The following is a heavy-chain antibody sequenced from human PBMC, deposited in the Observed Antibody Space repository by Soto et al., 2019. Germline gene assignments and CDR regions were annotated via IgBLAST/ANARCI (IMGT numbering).Heavy chain of an antibody. J-gene: IGHJ6*02. CDR2: ISTYTGNT. Sequence: QVHLVQSGAEVKKPGASVKVSCKASGYTFTNYDINWVRQAPGQGLEWMGWISTYTGNTNYAQKLQGRVTMTTDTXTXTXXMALRSLRSDDTAVYYCARGYDYGSGRPTPGGMDVWGQGTTVTVSS. D-gene: IGHD3-10*01. CDR1: GYTFTNYD. CDR3: ARGYDYGSGRPTPGGMDV. V-gene: IGHV1-18*01.